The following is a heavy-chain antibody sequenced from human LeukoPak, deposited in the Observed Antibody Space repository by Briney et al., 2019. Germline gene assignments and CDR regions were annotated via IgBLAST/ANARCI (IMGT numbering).Heavy chain of an antibody. CDR1: GGSFSGYY. CDR3: ARGGIAAAGPYYYYYYYGMDV. CDR2: INHSGST. V-gene: IGHV4-34*01. D-gene: IGHD6-13*01. Sequence: TSETLSLTCAVYGGSFSGYYWSWIRQPPGKGLEWIGEINHSGSTNYNPSLKSRVTISVDTSKNQFSLKLSSVTAADTAVYYCARGGIAAAGPYYYYYYYGMDVWGQGTTVTVSS. J-gene: IGHJ6*02.